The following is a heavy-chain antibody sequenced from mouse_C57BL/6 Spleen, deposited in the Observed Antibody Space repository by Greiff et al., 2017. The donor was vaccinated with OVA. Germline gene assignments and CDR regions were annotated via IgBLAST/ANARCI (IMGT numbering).Heavy chain of an antibody. CDR1: GYTFTSYW. J-gene: IGHJ2*01. D-gene: IGHD2-4*01. CDR3: AGGYDYDRRSFDY. V-gene: IGHV1-64*01. Sequence: VQLQQPGAELVKPGASVKLSCKASGYTFTSYWMHWVKQRPGQGLEWIGMIHPNSGSTNYNEKFKGKATLTVDKSSSTAYMQLSSLTSEDSAVYYCAGGYDYDRRSFDYWGQGTTVTVSA. CDR2: IHPNSGST.